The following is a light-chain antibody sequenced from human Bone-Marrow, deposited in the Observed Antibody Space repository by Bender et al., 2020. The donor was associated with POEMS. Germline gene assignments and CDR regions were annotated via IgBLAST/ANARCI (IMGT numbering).Light chain of an antibody. CDR3: CSYVNTNTWV. CDR2: DVT. Sequence: QSALTQPPSVSGSPGQSITISCTGTSSDVGTYNYVSWYQQHPGKAPKLMIYDVTNRPSGVSNRFSGSKSGYTASLTISGLQAEDEADYYCCSYVNTNTWVFGGGTKLTVL. CDR1: SSDVGTYNY. J-gene: IGLJ3*02. V-gene: IGLV2-14*01.